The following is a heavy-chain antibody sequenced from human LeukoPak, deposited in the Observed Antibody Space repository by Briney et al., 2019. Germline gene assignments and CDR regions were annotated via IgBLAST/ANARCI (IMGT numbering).Heavy chain of an antibody. CDR2: ISGNGAAT. J-gene: IGHJ4*02. D-gene: IGHD4-23*01. CDR1: GFTFSGSA. Sequence: GGSLRLPCAASGFTFSGSAMSWVRQAPGKGLEWVSAISGNGAATFYADSVKGRFTISRDNSKNTLYLQMNSLKVEDTALYYRAKFSPYGGNSYWGQGTLVTVSS. V-gene: IGHV3-23*01. CDR3: AKFSPYGGNSY.